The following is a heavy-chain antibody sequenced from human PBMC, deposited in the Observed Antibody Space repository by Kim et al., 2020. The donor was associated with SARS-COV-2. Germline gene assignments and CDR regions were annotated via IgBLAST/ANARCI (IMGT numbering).Heavy chain of an antibody. CDR1: GYTFTSYD. D-gene: IGHD6-13*01. V-gene: IGHV1-8*01. CDR2: MNPNSGNT. J-gene: IGHJ6*03. Sequence: ASVKVSCKASGYTFTSYDINWVRQATGQGLEWMGWMNPNSGNTGYAQKFQGRVTMTRNTSISTAYMELSSLRSEDTAVYYCARLGWGYSSSWFCYYYYMDVWGKGTTVTVSS. CDR3: ARLGWGYSSSWFCYYYYMDV.